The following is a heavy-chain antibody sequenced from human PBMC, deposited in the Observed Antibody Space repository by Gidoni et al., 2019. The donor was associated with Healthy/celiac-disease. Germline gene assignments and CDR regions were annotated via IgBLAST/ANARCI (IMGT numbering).Heavy chain of an antibody. Sequence: QVQLVESGGGVVQPGRSLRLSCAASGFTFSSYAMHWVRQAPGKGLEWVAVISYDGSNKYYADSVKGRFTISRDNSKNTLYLQMNSLRAEDTAVYYCAREAEAPWLPFDYWGQGTLVTVSS. V-gene: IGHV3-30-3*01. CDR1: GFTFSSYA. CDR2: ISYDGSNK. D-gene: IGHD5-12*01. CDR3: AREAEAPWLPFDY. J-gene: IGHJ4*02.